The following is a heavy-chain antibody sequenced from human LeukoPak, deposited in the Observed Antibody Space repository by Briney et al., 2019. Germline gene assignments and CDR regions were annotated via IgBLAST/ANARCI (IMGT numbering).Heavy chain of an antibody. CDR2: INHSGST. CDR1: GGSFSGYY. V-gene: IGHV4-34*01. CDR3: ASLRYCSSTSCSPRNWFDP. J-gene: IGHJ5*02. Sequence: SETLSLTCAVYGGSFSGYYWSWIRQPPGKGLEWIGEINHSGSTNYNPSLKSRVTISVDTSKNQFSLKLSSVTAADTAVYYCASLRYCSSTSCSPRNWFDPWGQGTLVTVSS. D-gene: IGHD2-2*01.